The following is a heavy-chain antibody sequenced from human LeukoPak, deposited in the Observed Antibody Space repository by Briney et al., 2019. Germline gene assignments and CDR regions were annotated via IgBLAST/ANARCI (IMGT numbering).Heavy chain of an antibody. V-gene: IGHV1-24*01. J-gene: IGHJ4*02. CDR3: ATDPGAMVATGSGY. CDR1: GYTLTELS. CDR2: FDPEDGET. D-gene: IGHD5-12*01. Sequence: ASVKVSCKVSGYTLTELSMHWVRQAPGKGLEWMGGFDPEDGETIYAQKFQGRVTMTEDTSTDTAYMELSSLRSEDTAVYYCATDPGAMVATGSGYWGQGTLVTVSS.